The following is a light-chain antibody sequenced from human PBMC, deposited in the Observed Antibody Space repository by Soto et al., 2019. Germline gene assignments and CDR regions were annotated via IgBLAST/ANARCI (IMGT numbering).Light chain of an antibody. Sequence: QSALTQPPSASGSPGQSVTISCTGTSSDVGGYNYVSWYQQHPGKAPKLMIYEVSERPSGVPDRFSGSKSGTSASLAITGLQAEDEADYYCQSYDSSLSGSVFGTGTKLTVL. CDR3: QSYDSSLSGSV. J-gene: IGLJ1*01. CDR2: EVS. V-gene: IGLV2-8*01. CDR1: SSDVGGYNY.